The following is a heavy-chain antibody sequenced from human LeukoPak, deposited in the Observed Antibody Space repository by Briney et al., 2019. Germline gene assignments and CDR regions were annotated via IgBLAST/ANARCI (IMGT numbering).Heavy chain of an antibody. V-gene: IGHV4-59*01. J-gene: IGHJ6*03. CDR3: ARSYDSSGQYYYYYYMDV. D-gene: IGHD3-22*01. CDR1: GGSISSYY. Sequence: PSETLSLTCTVSGGSISSYYWSWIRQPPGKGLEWIGYIYYSGSTNYNPSLKSRVTISVDTSKNQFSLKLSSVTAADTAVYYCARSYDSSGQYYYYYYMDVCGKGTTVTVSS. CDR2: IYYSGST.